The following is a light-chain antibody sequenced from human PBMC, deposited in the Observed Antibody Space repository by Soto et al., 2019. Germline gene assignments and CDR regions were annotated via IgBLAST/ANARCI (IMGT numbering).Light chain of an antibody. Sequence: DFQMTQSPSSLSASVGDRVTITCRASQGIGNFLAWYQHKPGKVPKLLIYAASTLQSWVPSRFXGSGSGKDFTLTISSLQPEDVATYYCQKYKSAPSLTFGGGTKVEIK. J-gene: IGKJ4*01. CDR1: QGIGNF. CDR3: QKYKSAPSLT. CDR2: AAS. V-gene: IGKV1-27*01.